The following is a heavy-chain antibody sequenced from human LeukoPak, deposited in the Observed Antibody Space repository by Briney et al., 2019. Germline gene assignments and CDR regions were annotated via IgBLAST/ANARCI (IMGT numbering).Heavy chain of an antibody. CDR3: ARDYSYGTPFDY. CDR1: GFTFSSYA. J-gene: IGHJ4*02. D-gene: IGHD5-18*01. CDR2: ISYDGSNK. Sequence: PGGSLRLSCAASGFTFSSYAMHWVRQAPGKGLEWVAVISYDGSNKYYADSVKGRFTISRDNSKNTLYLQMNSLRAEDTAVYYCARDYSYGTPFDYWGQGTLVTVSS. V-gene: IGHV3-30-3*01.